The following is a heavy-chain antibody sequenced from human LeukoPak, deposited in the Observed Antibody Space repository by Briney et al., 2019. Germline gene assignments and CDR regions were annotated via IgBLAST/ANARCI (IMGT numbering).Heavy chain of an antibody. J-gene: IGHJ4*02. CDR3: TRRGGGHEFDH. V-gene: IGHV3-30-3*01. D-gene: IGHD3-16*01. Sequence: GGSLRLSCAASGFAFSTYAMHWVRQAPGKGLEWVAVISFDGNTKYYADSVKGRFTISRDNSKNTLYLQMNGLRTEDTAMYYCTRRGGGHEFDHWGQGTLVTVSS. CDR1: GFAFSTYA. CDR2: ISFDGNTK.